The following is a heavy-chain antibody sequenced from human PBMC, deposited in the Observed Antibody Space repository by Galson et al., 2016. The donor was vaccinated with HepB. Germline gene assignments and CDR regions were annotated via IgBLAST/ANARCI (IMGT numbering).Heavy chain of an antibody. CDR3: AKGTTLQVHFGYFDH. CDR1: GFTFSNYA. D-gene: IGHD1/OR15-1a*01. CDR2: ISDSGGST. Sequence: SLRLSCAASGFTFSNYAMSWVRQAPGQGLEWVSGISDSGGSTYFADSVMGRFTISRDNSKNTLYLQMNSLRVDDTAVYYCAKGTTLQVHFGYFDHWGQGTLVTVSS. J-gene: IGHJ4*02. V-gene: IGHV3-23*01.